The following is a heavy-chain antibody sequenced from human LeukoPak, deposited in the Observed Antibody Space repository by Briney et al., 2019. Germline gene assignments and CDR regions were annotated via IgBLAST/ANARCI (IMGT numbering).Heavy chain of an antibody. D-gene: IGHD3-22*01. CDR1: GFTFDDYA. CDR2: ISWKSGSI. J-gene: IGHJ4*02. V-gene: IGHV3-9*01. CDR3: AKVHGYYDSSAYYSL. Sequence: PGRSLRLSCAASGFTFDDYAMHWVRQAPGKGLEWVSGISWKSGSIGYADSVKGRFTISRDNAKNSLYLQMNSLRVEDTAFYYCAKVHGYYDSSAYYSLWGQGTLVTVSS.